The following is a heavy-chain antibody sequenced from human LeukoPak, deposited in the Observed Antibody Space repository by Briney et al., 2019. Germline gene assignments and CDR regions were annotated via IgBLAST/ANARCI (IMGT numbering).Heavy chain of an antibody. CDR2: ISAYNGNT. CDR3: AREDCSGGSCYSFDAFDI. V-gene: IGHV1-18*01. Sequence: GASVKVSYKASGGTFSSYAISWVRQAPGQGLEWMGWISAYNGNTNYAQKLQGRVTMTTDTSTSTAYMELRSLRSDDTAVYYCAREDCSGGSCYSFDAFDIWGQGTMVTVSS. J-gene: IGHJ3*02. CDR1: GGTFSSYA. D-gene: IGHD2-15*01.